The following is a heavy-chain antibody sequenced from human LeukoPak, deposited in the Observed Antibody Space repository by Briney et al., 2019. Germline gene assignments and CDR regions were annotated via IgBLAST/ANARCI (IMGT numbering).Heavy chain of an antibody. J-gene: IGHJ4*02. CDR2: IRYDGSNK. CDR1: GLTFGDYA. D-gene: IGHD4-11*01. CDR3: TGHHQAYSRTY. V-gene: IGHV3-30*02. Sequence: PGGSLRLSCTASGLTFGDYAMNWVRQAPGKGLEWVAFIRYDGSNKYYADSVKGRFTISRDNAKDTLYLQMNSLRAEDTAVYYCTGHHQAYSRTYWGQGTLVTVSS.